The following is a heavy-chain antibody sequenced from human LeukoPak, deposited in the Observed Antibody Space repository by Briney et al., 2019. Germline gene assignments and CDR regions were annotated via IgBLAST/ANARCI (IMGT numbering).Heavy chain of an antibody. CDR2: ISGSGGST. CDR1: GFTFSSYA. V-gene: IGHV3-23*01. D-gene: IGHD2-21*02. Sequence: GGSLRLSCAASGFTFSSYAMSWVRQAPGMGLEWVSGISGSGGSTYYADSVKGRFTISRDNSKNTLYLQMNSLRAEDTAVYYCAKDPRSEEKYCGGDCYPYYFDYWGQGTLVTVSS. J-gene: IGHJ4*02. CDR3: AKDPRSEEKYCGGDCYPYYFDY.